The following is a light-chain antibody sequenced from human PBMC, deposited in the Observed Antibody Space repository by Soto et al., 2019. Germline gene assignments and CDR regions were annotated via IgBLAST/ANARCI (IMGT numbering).Light chain of an antibody. CDR1: SSNIGAGYD. J-gene: IGLJ2*01. CDR2: GNS. Sequence: QSVLTQPPSVSGAPGQRVTISCTGSSSNIGAGYDVHWYQQLPGTAPKLLIYGNSNRPSGVPDRFSGSKSGTSASLAITGLQAEDEADYYCQSDDSGMVFGGGTKLTVL. CDR3: QSDDSGMV. V-gene: IGLV1-40*01.